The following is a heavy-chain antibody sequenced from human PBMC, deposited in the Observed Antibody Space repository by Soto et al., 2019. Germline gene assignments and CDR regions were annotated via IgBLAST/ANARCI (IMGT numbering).Heavy chain of an antibody. V-gene: IGHV3-30*03. D-gene: IGHD1-26*01. J-gene: IGHJ4*02. Sequence: PGGSLRLSCAASGFTFSSYGMHWVRQAPGKGLEWVAVISYDGSNKYYADSVKGRFTISRDNSKNTLYLQMNSLRAEDTAVYYCATLYTSGSYHFDYWGQGTLVTVSS. CDR1: GFTFSSYG. CDR2: ISYDGSNK. CDR3: ATLYTSGSYHFDY.